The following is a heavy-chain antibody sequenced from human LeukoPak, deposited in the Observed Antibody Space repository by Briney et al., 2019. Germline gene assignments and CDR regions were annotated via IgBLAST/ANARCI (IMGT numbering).Heavy chain of an antibody. D-gene: IGHD6-19*01. CDR2: IYYSGNT. J-gene: IGHJ4*01. CDR3: TTYSSRWFRHFDY. CDR1: GGSINTYY. V-gene: IGHV4-59*03. Sequence: SETLSLTCTVSGGSINTYYWSWIRQPPGKGLEWIGYIYYSGNTNYNPSLKSRVTISVDTSKNQFSLKLSSVTAADTAVYYCTTYSSRWFRHFDYWGQGTLVTVSS.